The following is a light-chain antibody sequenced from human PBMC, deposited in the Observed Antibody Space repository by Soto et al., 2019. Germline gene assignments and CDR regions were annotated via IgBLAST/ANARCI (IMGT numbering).Light chain of an antibody. V-gene: IGKV1-5*03. CDR1: QSTSSW. Sequence: DIQMTQPPSTLAASLGDRVKITCQACQSTSSWLAWYQQKPAKAPKLLIYKASNLESGVPSRFSGSGSETEFTLTLSSLQPDDFATHYCQQYNVYSTFGGGTKVEIK. J-gene: IGKJ4*01. CDR2: KAS. CDR3: QQYNVYST.